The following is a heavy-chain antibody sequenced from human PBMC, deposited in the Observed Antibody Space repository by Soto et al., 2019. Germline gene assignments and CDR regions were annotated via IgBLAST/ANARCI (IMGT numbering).Heavy chain of an antibody. D-gene: IGHD6-13*01. Sequence: GGSLRLSCAASGFTFDDYAMHWVRQAPGKGLEWVSGISWNSGSIGYADSVKGRFTISRDNAKNSLYLQMNSLRAEDTALYYCAKAIPRPSSSWTRGAFDIWGQGTMVTVSS. V-gene: IGHV3-9*01. J-gene: IGHJ3*02. CDR1: GFTFDDYA. CDR2: ISWNSGSI. CDR3: AKAIPRPSSSWTRGAFDI.